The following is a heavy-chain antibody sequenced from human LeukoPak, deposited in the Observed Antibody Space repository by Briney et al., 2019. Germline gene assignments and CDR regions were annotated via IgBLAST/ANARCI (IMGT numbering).Heavy chain of an antibody. V-gene: IGHV3-30*04. CDR2: ISYDGSNK. Sequence: GGSLRLSCAASGFTFSSYAMHWVRQAPGKGLEWVAVISYDGSNKYYADSVKGRFTISRDNSKNTLYLQMNSLRAEDTAVYYCARAIYSSGSGTDFDYWGQGTLVTVSS. CDR3: ARAIYSSGSGTDFDY. CDR1: GFTFSSYA. J-gene: IGHJ4*02. D-gene: IGHD6-19*01.